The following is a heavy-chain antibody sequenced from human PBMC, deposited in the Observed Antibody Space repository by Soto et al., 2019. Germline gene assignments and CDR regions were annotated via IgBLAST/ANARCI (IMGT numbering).Heavy chain of an antibody. Sequence: SETLSLTCTVSGGSISSSSYYWGWIRQPPGKGLEWIGSIYYSGSTYYNPSLKSRVTISVDTSKNQFSLKLSSVTAADTAVYYCARHAGGLARKGYNWFDPWGQGTLVTVSS. CDR2: IYYSGST. V-gene: IGHV4-39*01. CDR3: ARHAGGLARKGYNWFDP. D-gene: IGHD6-6*01. CDR1: GGSISSSSYY. J-gene: IGHJ5*02.